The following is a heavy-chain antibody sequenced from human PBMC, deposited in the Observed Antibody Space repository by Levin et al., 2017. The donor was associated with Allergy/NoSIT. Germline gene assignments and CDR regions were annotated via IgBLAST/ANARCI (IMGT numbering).Heavy chain of an antibody. CDR2: IKQDGSEK. CDR1: GFTFSSYW. Sequence: GGSLRLSCAASGFTFSSYWMSWVRQAPGKGLEWVANIKQDGSEKYYVDSVKGRFTISRDNAKNSLYLQMNSLRAEDTAVYYCARDRGGYDFFPAYYYYYYMDVWGKGTTVTVSS. V-gene: IGHV3-7*04. CDR3: ARDRGGYDFFPAYYYYYYMDV. D-gene: IGHD5-12*01. J-gene: IGHJ6*03.